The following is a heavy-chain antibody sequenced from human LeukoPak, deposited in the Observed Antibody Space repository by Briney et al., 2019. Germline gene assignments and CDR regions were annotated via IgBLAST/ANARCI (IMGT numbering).Heavy chain of an antibody. D-gene: IGHD3-10*01. Sequence: SETLSLTCAVSGGSFSGYYWSCIRHPPGKGLEWIWEINHSVSTTYNPSLKSRVTISVDTSKNQFSLKLSSATAADTAVYYCGRGWHRITMVRGVRRGGSGYFDYWGQGTLVTVSS. CDR2: INHSVST. J-gene: IGHJ4*02. V-gene: IGHV4-34*01. CDR1: GGSFSGYY. CDR3: GRGWHRITMVRGVRRGGSGYFDY.